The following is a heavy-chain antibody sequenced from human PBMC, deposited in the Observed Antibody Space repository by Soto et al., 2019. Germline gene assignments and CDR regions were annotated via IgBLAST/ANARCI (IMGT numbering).Heavy chain of an antibody. Sequence: SETLSLTCIVSGVSMTSYYWTWVRHSPGKGLEWIGYVYHTGNTYYNPSLKSRVTISLDTSKNQVSLRLRSVTAADTAVYYCAREQYNWKLWGQGTLVTVSS. CDR3: AREQYNWKL. J-gene: IGHJ4*02. D-gene: IGHD1-20*01. CDR2: VYHTGNT. CDR1: GVSMTSYY. V-gene: IGHV4-59*01.